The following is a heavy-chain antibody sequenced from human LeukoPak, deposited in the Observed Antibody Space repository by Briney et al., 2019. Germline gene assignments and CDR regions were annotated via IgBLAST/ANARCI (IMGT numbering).Heavy chain of an antibody. D-gene: IGHD2-2*01. Sequence: GGSLRLSCAASGFTFSSYGMHWVRQAPGKGLEWVAFIRYDGSNKYYADSVKGRFTISRDNSKNTLYLQMNSLRAEDTAVYYCAKDRYCSSTSCYDYYYCGMDVWGQGTTVTVSS. CDR1: GFTFSSYG. V-gene: IGHV3-30*02. CDR3: AKDRYCSSTSCYDYYYCGMDV. J-gene: IGHJ6*02. CDR2: IRYDGSNK.